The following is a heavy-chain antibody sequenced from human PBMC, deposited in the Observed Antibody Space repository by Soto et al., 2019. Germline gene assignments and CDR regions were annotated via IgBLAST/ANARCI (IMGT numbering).Heavy chain of an antibody. CDR3: SASRMDGY. CDR1: GFTFTHAW. J-gene: IGHJ4*02. D-gene: IGHD2-8*01. CDR2: IVSKPDGGAI. V-gene: IGHV3-15*07. Sequence: GGSLRLSCVASGFTFTHAWMNWVRQAPGMGLKWVGRIVSKPDGGAITYAAPVKGRFTISRDDSKNTVYLQMDSLQTEDTAVYYCSASRMDGYWGQGTLVTVSS.